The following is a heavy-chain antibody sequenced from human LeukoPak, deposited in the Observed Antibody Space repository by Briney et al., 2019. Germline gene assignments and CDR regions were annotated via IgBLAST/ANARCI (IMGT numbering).Heavy chain of an antibody. Sequence: GGSLRLSCAASGFTFSSYAMSWVRQAPGKGLEWVSAISGSGGSTYYADSVKGRFTISRDNSKNTLYLQMSSLRAEDTAVYYCVKDLKKSGYDSWGQGTLVTVSS. CDR1: GFTFSSYA. D-gene: IGHD5-12*01. CDR3: VKDLKKSGYDS. J-gene: IGHJ4*02. V-gene: IGHV3-23*01. CDR2: ISGSGGST.